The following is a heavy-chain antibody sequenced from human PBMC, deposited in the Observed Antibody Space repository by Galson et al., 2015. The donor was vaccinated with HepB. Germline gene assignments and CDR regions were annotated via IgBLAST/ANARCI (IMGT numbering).Heavy chain of an antibody. CDR3: ARPYCSGGSCYFFDY. J-gene: IGHJ4*02. Sequence: QSGAEVKKPGESLKISCKGSGYSFTSYWIGWVRQMPGKGLEWMGIIYPGDSDTRYSPSFQGQVTISADKSISTAYLQWSSLKASDTAMYYCARPYCSGGSCYFFDYWGQGTLVTVSS. CDR2: IYPGDSDT. D-gene: IGHD2-15*01. V-gene: IGHV5-51*03. CDR1: GYSFTSYW.